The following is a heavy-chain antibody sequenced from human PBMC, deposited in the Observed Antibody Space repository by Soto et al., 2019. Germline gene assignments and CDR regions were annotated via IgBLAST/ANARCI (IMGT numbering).Heavy chain of an antibody. Sequence: GASVKVSCKAAGYTFTSYCMHWVRQAPGQGLEWMGIINPSGGSTSYAQKFQGRVTMTRDTSTSTVYMELSSLRSEDTAVYYCARGLRAAAGKGPAFDIWGQGTMVTVS. CDR3: ARGLRAAAGKGPAFDI. J-gene: IGHJ3*02. D-gene: IGHD6-13*01. V-gene: IGHV1-46*01. CDR1: GYTFTSYC. CDR2: INPSGGST.